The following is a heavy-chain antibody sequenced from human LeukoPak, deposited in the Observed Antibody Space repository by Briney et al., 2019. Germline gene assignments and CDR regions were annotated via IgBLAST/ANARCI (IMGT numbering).Heavy chain of an antibody. CDR2: IYYSGST. V-gene: IGHV4-31*03. CDR3: ARVEATYYYGSGSSDWFDP. Sequence: SQTLSLTCTVSGGSIGSGGYSWSWIRQHPGKGLEWLGYIYYSGSTYYNPSLKSRVTISVDTSKNQFSLKLSSVTAADTAVYYCARVEATYYYGSGSSDWFDPWGQGTLVTVSS. D-gene: IGHD3-10*01. J-gene: IGHJ5*02. CDR1: GGSIGSGGYS.